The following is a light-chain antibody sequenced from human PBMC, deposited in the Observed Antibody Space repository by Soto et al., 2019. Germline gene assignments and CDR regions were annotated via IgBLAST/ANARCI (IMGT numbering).Light chain of an antibody. V-gene: IGKV3-11*01. CDR2: DVS. CDR1: QSVRSN. J-gene: IGKJ1*01. Sequence: EIVLTQSPATLSLSPGERATLSCRASQSVRSNLAWYQHKPGQAPRLLIYDVSNRATGIPGRFSGSGFGTDFTLTISNVEPEDFAVYCCQQRDNWPWTFGQGAKVEIK. CDR3: QQRDNWPWT.